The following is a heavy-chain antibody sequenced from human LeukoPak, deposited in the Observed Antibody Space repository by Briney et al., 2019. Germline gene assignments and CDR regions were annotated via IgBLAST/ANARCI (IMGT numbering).Heavy chain of an antibody. CDR2: IYYSGST. J-gene: IGHJ6*02. V-gene: IGHV4-30-4*01. CDR1: GGSISSGDYY. D-gene: IGHD2-21*02. CDR3: AREHDSGMDV. Sequence: SETLSLTCTVSGGSISSGDYYWNWIRQPPGKGLEWIGYIYYSGSTYYNPSLKSRVTISVDTSKNQFSLKLSSVAAADTAVYYCAREHDSGMDVWGQGTTVTVSS.